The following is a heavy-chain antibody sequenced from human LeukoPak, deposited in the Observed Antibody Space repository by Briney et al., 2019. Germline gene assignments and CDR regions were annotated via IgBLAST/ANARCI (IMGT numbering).Heavy chain of an antibody. V-gene: IGHV3-74*01. Sequence: GGSLRLSCAASGFTFSNYWMHWVRQAPGKGLVWVSRINSDGINTSYADSVKGRFTISRDNAQNSLYLQINSLRAEDTAVYYCAREKGTMIRAMAFEMWGQGTMVTVSS. CDR1: GFTFSNYW. D-gene: IGHD3-10*01. CDR2: INSDGINT. CDR3: AREKGTMIRAMAFEM. J-gene: IGHJ3*02.